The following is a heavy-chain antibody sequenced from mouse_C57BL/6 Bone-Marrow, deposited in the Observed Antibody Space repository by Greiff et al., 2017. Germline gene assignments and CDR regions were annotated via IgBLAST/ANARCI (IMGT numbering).Heavy chain of an antibody. Sequence: QVQLQQSGPELVKPGASVKISCKASGYAFSSSWMNWVKQRPGKGLEWIGRIYPGDGDTNYNGKFKGKATLTADKSSSTAYMQLSSLTSEDSAVYFCARAPLQLSPPYYYAMDYWGQGTSVTVSS. J-gene: IGHJ4*01. CDR3: ARAPLQLSPPYYYAMDY. D-gene: IGHD3-2*02. CDR2: IYPGDGDT. V-gene: IGHV1-82*01. CDR1: GYAFSSSW.